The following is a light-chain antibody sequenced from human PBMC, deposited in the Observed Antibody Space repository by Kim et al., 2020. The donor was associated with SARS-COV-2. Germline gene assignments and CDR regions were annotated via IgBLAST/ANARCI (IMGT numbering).Light chain of an antibody. Sequence: GDRVTITCRADQDISNYLAWYQQRPGKAPKLLIYAASALHSGVPSRFSGSKSGTHFTLTISSLQPEDFATYYCQNYNGAPWTFDQGTKVDI. V-gene: IGKV1-27*01. CDR3: QNYNGAPWT. CDR1: QDISNY. J-gene: IGKJ1*01. CDR2: AAS.